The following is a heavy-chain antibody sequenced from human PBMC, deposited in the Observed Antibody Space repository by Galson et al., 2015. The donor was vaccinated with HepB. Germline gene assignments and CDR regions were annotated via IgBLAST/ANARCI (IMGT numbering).Heavy chain of an antibody. CDR3: AKDAIMVSNNPWYFDY. J-gene: IGHJ4*02. CDR2: ISYDGSTQ. V-gene: IGHV3-30*04. CDR1: GFIFSHHA. Sequence: SLRLSCAASGFIFSHHALHWVRRAPGKGLEWVAFISYDGSTQYYADSVKGRFTVSRDKSENTVFLQMSSLRVEDTAVYYCAKDAIMVSNNPWYFDYWGRGTMVTVSS. D-gene: IGHD2-8*01.